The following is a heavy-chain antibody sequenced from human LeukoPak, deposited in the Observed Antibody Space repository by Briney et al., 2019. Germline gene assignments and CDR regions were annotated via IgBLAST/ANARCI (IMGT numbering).Heavy chain of an antibody. J-gene: IGHJ4*02. V-gene: IGHV3-53*01. CDR3: ARGDDSGYYDYFDY. CDR1: GFTVDSNY. Sequence: GGSLRLSCAASGFTVDSNYLSWVRQAPGEGLEWVSTIYTGGNTYYAASVKGRFTISRDFSKNTVFLHMNSLRAEDTAMYYCARGDDSGYYDYFDYWGQGALVTVSS. CDR2: IYTGGNT. D-gene: IGHD3-22*01.